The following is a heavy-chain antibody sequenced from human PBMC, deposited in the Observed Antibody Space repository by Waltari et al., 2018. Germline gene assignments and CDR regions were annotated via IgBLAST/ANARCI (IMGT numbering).Heavy chain of an antibody. J-gene: IGHJ6*03. V-gene: IGHV1-2*02. D-gene: IGHD6-13*01. CDR1: GYTFPGYS. CDR3: ARDESSWTPYYMDV. CDR2: INPNSGGT. Sequence: QVQLVQSGAEVKKPGASVKVSCKASGYTFPGYSMHWVRQAPGQGLEWMGWINPNSGGTNYAQKFQGRVTMTRDTSISTAYMELSRLRSDDTAVYYCARDESSWTPYYMDVWGKGTTVTVSS.